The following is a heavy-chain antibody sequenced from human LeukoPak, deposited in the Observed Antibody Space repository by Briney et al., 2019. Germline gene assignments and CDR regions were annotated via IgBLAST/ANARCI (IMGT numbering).Heavy chain of an antibody. CDR2: IYYSGST. CDR1: GGSISSYY. D-gene: IGHD6-13*01. J-gene: IGHJ5*02. CDR3: ARDRLGTRFDP. V-gene: IGHV4-59*01. Sequence: PSETLSLTCTVSGGSISSYYWSWIRQPPGKGLEWIGYIYYSGSTNYNPSLKSRVTISVDTSKNQFSLKLSSVTAADTAVYYCARDRLGTRFDPWGQGTLVTVSS.